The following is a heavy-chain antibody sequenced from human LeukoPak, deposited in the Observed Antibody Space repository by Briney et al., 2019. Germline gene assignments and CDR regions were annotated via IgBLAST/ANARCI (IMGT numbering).Heavy chain of an antibody. Sequence: SETLSLTCTVSGDSISSSSYYWGWIRQPPGKGLEWLGSLYYSGSTYYNASLKSQVSISIDTSKNQFSLKLTSVTAADTAVYYCARRAGAYSHPYDYWGQGTLVTVSS. J-gene: IGHJ4*02. CDR2: LYYSGST. D-gene: IGHD4/OR15-4a*01. CDR3: ARRAGAYSHPYDY. CDR1: GDSISSSSYY. V-gene: IGHV4-39*01.